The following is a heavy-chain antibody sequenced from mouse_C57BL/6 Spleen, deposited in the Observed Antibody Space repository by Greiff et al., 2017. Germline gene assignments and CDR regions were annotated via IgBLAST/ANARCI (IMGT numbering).Heavy chain of an antibody. CDR1: GYAFSSSW. D-gene: IGHD1-1*01. CDR3: AREYYGSSPYWYCDV. CDR2: IYPGDGDT. J-gene: IGHJ1*03. Sequence: VQLQESGPELVKPGASVKISCKASGYAFSSSWMNWVKQRPGKGLEWIGRIYPGDGDTNYNGKFKGKATLTADKSSSTAYMQLSSLTSEDSAVYFCAREYYGSSPYWYCDVWGTGTTVTVSS. V-gene: IGHV1-82*01.